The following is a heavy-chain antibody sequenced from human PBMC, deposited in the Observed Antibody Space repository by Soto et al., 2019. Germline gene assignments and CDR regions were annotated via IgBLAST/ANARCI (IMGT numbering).Heavy chain of an antibody. Sequence: QVQLAQSGPGLVKPSQPLSLTCHISGGSISSVNHYWSWIRQSPGEGLEWIGYIFDRGTTNYNPSLKGRVTISGDTSQSQFSLTIHSVTVADTAVYYCAREVAGTGAFAYWGQGTLVTVSS. CDR1: GGSISSVNHY. J-gene: IGHJ4*02. CDR3: AREVAGTGAFAY. CDR2: IFDRGTT. D-gene: IGHD2-8*02. V-gene: IGHV4-31*02.